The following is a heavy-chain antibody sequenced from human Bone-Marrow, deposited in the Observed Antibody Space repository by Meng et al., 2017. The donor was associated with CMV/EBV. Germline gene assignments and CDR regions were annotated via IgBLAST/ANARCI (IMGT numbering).Heavy chain of an antibody. Sequence: GESLKISCAASGFTFSSYSMNWVRQAPGKGLEWVSYISSSSSTIYYADSVKGRFTISRDNAKNSLYLQMNSLRAEDTAVYYCARDLMDIVVVVAPPEYYYYGMDVWGQGTTVTVSS. D-gene: IGHD2-15*01. J-gene: IGHJ6*02. CDR2: ISSSSSTI. CDR1: GFTFSSYS. V-gene: IGHV3-48*04. CDR3: ARDLMDIVVVVAPPEYYYYGMDV.